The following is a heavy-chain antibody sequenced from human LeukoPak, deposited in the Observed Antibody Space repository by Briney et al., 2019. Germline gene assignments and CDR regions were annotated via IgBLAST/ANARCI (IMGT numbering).Heavy chain of an antibody. J-gene: IGHJ4*02. CDR3: AGGPYYDFWSGYLRY. CDR2: IIPIFGTA. D-gene: IGHD3-3*01. CDR1: GGTFSSYA. Sequence: SVKVSCKASGGTFSSYAISWVRQAPGQGLEWMGRIIPIFGTANYAQKFQGRVTITTDESMSTAYMELSSLRSEDTAVYYCAGGPYYDFWSGYLRYWGQGTLVTVSS. V-gene: IGHV1-69*05.